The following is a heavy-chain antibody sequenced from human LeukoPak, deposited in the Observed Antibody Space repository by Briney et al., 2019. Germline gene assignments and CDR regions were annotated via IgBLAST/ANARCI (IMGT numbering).Heavy chain of an antibody. CDR1: GYTFTGYY. Sequence: ASVKVSCKASGYTFTGYYMHWVRQAPGQGLEWMGWINPNSGGTNYAQKFQGRVTMTRDTSISTAYMELSRLRSDDTAVYYCARLSGSETSFDYWGQGTLVTVSS. J-gene: IGHJ4*02. D-gene: IGHD1-26*01. CDR3: ARLSGSETSFDY. CDR2: INPNSGGT. V-gene: IGHV1-2*02.